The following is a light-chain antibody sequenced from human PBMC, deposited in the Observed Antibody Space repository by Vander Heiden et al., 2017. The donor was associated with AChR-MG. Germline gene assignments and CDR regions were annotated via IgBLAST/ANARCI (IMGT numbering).Light chain of an antibody. CDR1: QSVLYTSNNKNY. J-gene: IGKJ2*01. CDR2: WAS. CDR3: QQDDSTPYT. V-gene: IGKV4-1*01. Sequence: DIVMTQSPDSLAVSLGERATVNCKSSQSVLYTSNNKNYLAWYQQKPGQPPKLVIYWASTRESGVPDRFSGSGSGTDFTLTISSLQAEDVAVYYCQQDDSTPYTFGLGTKLEIK.